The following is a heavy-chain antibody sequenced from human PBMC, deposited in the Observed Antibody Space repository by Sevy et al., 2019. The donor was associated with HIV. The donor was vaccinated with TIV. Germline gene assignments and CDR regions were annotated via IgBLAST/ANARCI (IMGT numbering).Heavy chain of an antibody. V-gene: IGHV1-2*06. D-gene: IGHD2-15*01. CDR1: GYTFSDNY. J-gene: IGHJ3*02. CDR3: AKDKLLDAFDI. Sequence: ASVKVSCKASGYTFSDNYMHWVRQAPGQGLEWVGRMNPRTGDTKYAQKFQGRVTVTRDTSISTAYMELSRLTSDDTAIYYCAKDKLLDAFDIWGQGTRVTVSS. CDR2: MNPRTGDT.